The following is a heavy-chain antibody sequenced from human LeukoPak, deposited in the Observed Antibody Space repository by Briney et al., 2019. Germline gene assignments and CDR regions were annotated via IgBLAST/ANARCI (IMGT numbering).Heavy chain of an antibody. CDR3: ATLIAVAGGLYYFDY. CDR1: GGTFSSYA. CDR2: IIPILGIA. D-gene: IGHD6-19*01. V-gene: IGHV1-69*04. Sequence: GASVKVSCKASGGTFSSYAISWVRQAPGQGLEWMGRIIPILGIANYAQKFQGRVTITADKSTSTAYMELSSLRSEDTAVYYCATLIAVAGGLYYFDYWGQGTLVTVSS. J-gene: IGHJ4*02.